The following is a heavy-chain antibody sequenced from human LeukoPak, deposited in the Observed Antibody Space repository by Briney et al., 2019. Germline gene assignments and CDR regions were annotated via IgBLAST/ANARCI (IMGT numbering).Heavy chain of an antibody. D-gene: IGHD6-13*01. CDR3: ARAAVGIYYYYMDV. J-gene: IGHJ6*03. V-gene: IGHV4-4*09. CDR1: GGSISSYY. CDR2: IYTSGST. Sequence: PSETLSLTYTVSGGSISSYYWSWIRQPPGKGLEWIGYIYTSGSTNYNPSLKSRVTISVDTSKNQFSLKLSSVTAADTAVYYCARAAVGIYYYYMDVWGKGTTVTVSS.